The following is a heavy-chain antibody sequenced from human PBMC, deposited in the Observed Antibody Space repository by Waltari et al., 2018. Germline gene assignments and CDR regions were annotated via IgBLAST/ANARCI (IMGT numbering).Heavy chain of an antibody. V-gene: IGHV1-69*01. CDR2: IIPICGTA. J-gene: IGHJ4*02. Sequence: QVQLVQSGAEVKKPGSSVKVSCKASGGTFSSYAISWVRQAPGQGLEWMGGIIPICGTANYAQKVQGRVTSTADESTSTAYMELSSLRSEDTAVYYCARLNGYCSSTSCYARWGQGTLVTVSS. CDR3: ARLNGYCSSTSCYAR. CDR1: GGTFSSYA. D-gene: IGHD2-2*03.